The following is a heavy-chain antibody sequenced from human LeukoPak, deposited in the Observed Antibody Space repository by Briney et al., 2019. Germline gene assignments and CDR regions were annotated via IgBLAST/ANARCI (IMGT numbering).Heavy chain of an antibody. D-gene: IGHD6-13*01. Sequence: PGGSLRLSCAASGFTFSSYDMSWVRQAPGKGLECVSAIDRGVGSTYYADSVKGRFTISRDNSKNTLYLQMNNLRAEDTAVYYCAKQIVAAGTFDSWGQGTLATVSS. CDR1: GFTFSSYD. CDR3: AKQIVAAGTFDS. V-gene: IGHV3-23*01. CDR2: IDRGVGST. J-gene: IGHJ4*02.